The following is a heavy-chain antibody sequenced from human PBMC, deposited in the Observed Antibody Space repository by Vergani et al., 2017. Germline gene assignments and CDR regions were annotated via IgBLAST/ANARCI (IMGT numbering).Heavy chain of an antibody. Sequence: QVQLQQWGAGLLKPSETLSLTCAVYGGSFSGYYWSWIRQSPGKGLEWIGYIYYSGTTYYNPSLESRLTISLDTSENHLSLKLTSVTAADTAVYYCARQKDYYMDVWGKGATVTVS. CDR1: GGSFSGYY. V-gene: IGHV4-34*11. J-gene: IGHJ6*03. CDR2: IYYSGTT. CDR3: ARQKDYYMDV.